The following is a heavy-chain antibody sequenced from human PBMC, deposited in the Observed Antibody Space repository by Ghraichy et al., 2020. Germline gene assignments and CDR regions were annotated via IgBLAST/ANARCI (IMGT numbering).Heavy chain of an antibody. D-gene: IGHD2-15*01. V-gene: IGHV4-61*01. CDR2: IYYSGST. Sequence: SQTLSLTCTVSGGSVSSGSYYWSWIRQPPGKGLEWIGYIYYSGSTNYNPFLKSRVTISVDTSKNQFSLKLSSVTAADTAVYYCARDCSGGSCYSDYYGMDVWDQGTTVTVSS. CDR3: ARDCSGGSCYSDYYGMDV. CDR1: GGSVSSGSYY. J-gene: IGHJ6*02.